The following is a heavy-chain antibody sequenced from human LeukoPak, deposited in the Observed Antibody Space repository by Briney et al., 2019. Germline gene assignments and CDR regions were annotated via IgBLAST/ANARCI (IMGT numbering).Heavy chain of an antibody. CDR1: GFTFSSYG. Sequence: PGGSLRLSCAASGFTFSSYGMHWVRQAPGKGLEWVAFIRYDGSNKYYADSVKGRFTISRDNSKNTLYLQMNSLRAEDTAVYYCGVYYDSSGYYYDAFDIWGQGTMVTVSS. V-gene: IGHV3-30*02. CDR3: GVYYDSSGYYYDAFDI. J-gene: IGHJ3*02. D-gene: IGHD3-22*01. CDR2: IRYDGSNK.